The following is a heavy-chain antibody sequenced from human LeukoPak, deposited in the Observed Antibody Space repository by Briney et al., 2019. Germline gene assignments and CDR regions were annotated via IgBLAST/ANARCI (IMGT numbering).Heavy chain of an antibody. CDR1: GGSISSYY. CDR2: IYYSGST. J-gene: IGHJ4*02. V-gene: IGHV4-59*01. D-gene: IGHD4-11*01. Sequence: PSETLSLTCSVSGGSISSYYWSWIRQPPGKGLEWIGYIYYSGSTNYNPSLKSRVTISVDTSKNQFSLKLSSVTAADTAVYYCAGGQHYTFDYWGQGTLVTVSS. CDR3: AGGQHYTFDY.